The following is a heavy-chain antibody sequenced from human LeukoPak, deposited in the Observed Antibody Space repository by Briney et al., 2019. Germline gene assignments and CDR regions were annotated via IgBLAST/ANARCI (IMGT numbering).Heavy chain of an antibody. J-gene: IGHJ3*02. CDR2: IYSGGST. D-gene: IGHD3-22*01. CDR3: ARDLYDSSGYYAFDI. V-gene: IGHV3-53*05. Sequence: PGGSLRLSCAAFGFTVSSNFLSWVRQAPGKGLEWVSLIYSGGSTDYTDSVKGRFTISRDNSKNTLYLQMNSLRAEDTAVYYCARDLYDSSGYYAFDIWGQGTMVTVSS. CDR1: GFTVSSNF.